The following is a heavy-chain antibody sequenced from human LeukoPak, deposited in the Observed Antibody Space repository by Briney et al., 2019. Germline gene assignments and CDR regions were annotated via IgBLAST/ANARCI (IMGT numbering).Heavy chain of an antibody. CDR2: INSDGSST. Sequence: PGGSLRLSCAASGFTFSSYWMHGVRQAPGKGLVWVSRINSDGSSTTYADSVKGRFTISRDNAKNTLYLQMNSLRAEDTAVYYCARVTTGGSGSSDYWGQGTLVTVSS. J-gene: IGHJ4*02. V-gene: IGHV3-74*01. CDR3: ARVTTGGSGSSDY. CDR1: GFTFSSYW. D-gene: IGHD3-10*01.